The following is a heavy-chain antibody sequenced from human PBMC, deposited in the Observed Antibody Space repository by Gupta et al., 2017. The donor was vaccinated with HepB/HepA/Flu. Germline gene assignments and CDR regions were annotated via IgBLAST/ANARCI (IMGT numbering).Heavy chain of an antibody. CDR2: IYIGGNT. D-gene: IGHD6-13*01. CDR1: GLTVSTNY. V-gene: IGHV3-66*01. J-gene: IGHJ5*02. CDR3: AKAGHTSNWNWFGP. Sequence: EVQLVESVGGLVQPGGSLRLSCAVSGLTVSTNYMAWVRQAPGKGLEWVSIIYIGGNTYYSDSVKGRFTISRDNSKNTLYLHMNSLRDEDTAVYYCAKAGHTSNWNWFGPWGQGTLVTVSS.